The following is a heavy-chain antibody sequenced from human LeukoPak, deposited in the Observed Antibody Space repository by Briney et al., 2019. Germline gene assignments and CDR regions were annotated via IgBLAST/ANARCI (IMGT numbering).Heavy chain of an antibody. CDR1: GITFSSYG. CDR3: AKEQQLVLSDYYYYYMDV. CDR2: ISYDGSNK. D-gene: IGHD6-13*01. J-gene: IGHJ6*03. V-gene: IGHV3-30*18. Sequence: GGSLRLSCAASGITFSSYGMSWVRQAPGKGLEWVADISYDGSNKYYADSVKGRFTISRDNSKNTLYLQMNSLRAEDTAVYYCAKEQQLVLSDYYYYYMDVWGKGTTVTVSS.